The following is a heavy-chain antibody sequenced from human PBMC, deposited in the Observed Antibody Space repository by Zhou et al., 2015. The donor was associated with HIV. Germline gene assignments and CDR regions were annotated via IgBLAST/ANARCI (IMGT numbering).Heavy chain of an antibody. CDR2: IIPIFGTA. J-gene: IGHJ6*03. D-gene: IGHD4-11*01. CDR1: GGTFSSYA. V-gene: IGHV1-69*01. CDR3: ARGPFTMVTTVFEYYYYMDV. Sequence: QVQLVQSGAEVKKPGSSVKVSCKASGGTFSSYAISWVRQAPGQGLEWMGGIIPIFGTANYAQKFQGRVTITADESTSTAYMELSSLRSEDTAVYYCARGPFTMVTTVFEYYYYMDVWGKGTTVTVSS.